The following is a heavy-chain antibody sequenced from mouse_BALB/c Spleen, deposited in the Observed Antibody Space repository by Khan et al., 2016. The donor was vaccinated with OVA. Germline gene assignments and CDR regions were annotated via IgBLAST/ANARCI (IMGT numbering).Heavy chain of an antibody. J-gene: IGHJ4*01. CDR2: ISSLAYSI. CDR1: GFTFSDYG. V-gene: IGHV5-15*02. CDR3: ARSWAMDY. Sequence: EVELVESGGGLVQPGGSRKLSCAASGFTFSDYGLAWVRQAPGKGPEWVAFISSLAYSIYYADTVTGRFIISIENAKNTLYLEMSSLRTEDTAMYYCARSWAMDYWGQGTSGTVSS.